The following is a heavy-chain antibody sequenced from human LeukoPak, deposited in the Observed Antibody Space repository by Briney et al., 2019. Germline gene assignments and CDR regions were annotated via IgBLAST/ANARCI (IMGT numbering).Heavy chain of an antibody. Sequence: GRSLRLSCAASGFTFSSYGMHWVRQAPGKGLEWVAVISYDGSNKYYADSVKGRFTISRDNSKNTLYLQMNSLRAEDTAVYYCAKGGYYYDSSGSPRAWGQGTLVTVSS. CDR3: AKGGYYYDSSGSPRA. D-gene: IGHD3-22*01. J-gene: IGHJ5*02. CDR2: ISYDGSNK. CDR1: GFTFSSYG. V-gene: IGHV3-30*18.